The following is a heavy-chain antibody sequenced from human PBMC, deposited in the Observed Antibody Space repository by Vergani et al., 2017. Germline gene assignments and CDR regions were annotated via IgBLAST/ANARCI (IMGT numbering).Heavy chain of an antibody. Sequence: QVQLQQWGAGLLKPSETLSLTCAVYGGSFSGYYWSWIRQPPGKGLVWIGEINHSGSTNYNPSLKSRVTISVDTSKNQFSLKLSSVTAADTAVYYCARATSITPAVGYYYYMDVWGKGTTVTVSS. CDR3: ARATSITPAVGYYYYMDV. V-gene: IGHV4-34*01. CDR2: INHSGST. J-gene: IGHJ6*03. D-gene: IGHD3-10*01. CDR1: GGSFSGYY.